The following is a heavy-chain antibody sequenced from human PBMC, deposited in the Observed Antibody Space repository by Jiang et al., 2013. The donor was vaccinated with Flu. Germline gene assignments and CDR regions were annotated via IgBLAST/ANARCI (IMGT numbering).Heavy chain of an antibody. J-gene: IGHJ4*02. CDR3: ARWGASRLDY. CDR2: IYYLGSP. D-gene: IGHD3-16*01. CDR1: GGPLSSSNW. V-gene: IGHV4-4*02. Sequence: SLTCTVSGGPLSSSNWWSWLRQSPGKGLEWIGEIYYLGSPTYNPSLKNRVTMSVDNSKNQFSLKLISVTAADTAVYYCARWGASRLDYWGQGTLVTVSS.